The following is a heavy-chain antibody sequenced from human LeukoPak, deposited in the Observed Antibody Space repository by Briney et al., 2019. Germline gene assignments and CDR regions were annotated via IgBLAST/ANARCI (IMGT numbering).Heavy chain of an antibody. CDR3: ARDGDRDYDSSGYYFSH. Sequence: ASVKVSCKASGYTFTGYYMHWVRQAPGQGLEWMGWINPNSGGTNYAQRFQGRVSMTMDTSITTAYMDLSRLTSDDTAVYYCARDGDRDYDSSGYYFSHWGQGTLVTVSS. V-gene: IGHV1-2*02. D-gene: IGHD3-22*01. CDR2: INPNSGGT. CDR1: GYTFTGYY. J-gene: IGHJ1*01.